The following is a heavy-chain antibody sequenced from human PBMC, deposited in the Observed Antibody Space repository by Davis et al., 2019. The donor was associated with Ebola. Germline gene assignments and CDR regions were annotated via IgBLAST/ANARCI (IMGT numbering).Heavy chain of an antibody. V-gene: IGHV1-2*02. CDR3: ARVKRVVSIVAGPFDY. CDR2: INPNSGGT. CDR1: GYTFTSYY. D-gene: IGHD6-19*01. Sequence: ASVKVSCKASGYTFTSYYMHWVRQAPGQGLEWMGWINPNSGGTNYAQKFQGRVTMTRDTSISTAYMELSRLRSDDTAVYYCARVKRVVSIVAGPFDYWGQGTLVTVSS. J-gene: IGHJ4*02.